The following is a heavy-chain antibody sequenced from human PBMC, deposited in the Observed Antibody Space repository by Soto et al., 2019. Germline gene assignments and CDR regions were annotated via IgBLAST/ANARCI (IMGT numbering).Heavy chain of an antibody. V-gene: IGHV3-11*01. J-gene: IGHJ4*02. D-gene: IGHD3-3*01. CDR1: GYTFSDYY. CDR2: IDTSGTKI. CDR3: ASHYDMWGGYLSPVDY. Sequence: QVQLVESGGDLVKPGGSLRLSCAASGYTFSDYYMSWIRQAPGKGLEWISYIDTSGTKIYYADSVKGRFTITRDNAKNSLYLEMNSLRDEDTAVYYCASHYDMWGGYLSPVDYWGQGTLVTVSS.